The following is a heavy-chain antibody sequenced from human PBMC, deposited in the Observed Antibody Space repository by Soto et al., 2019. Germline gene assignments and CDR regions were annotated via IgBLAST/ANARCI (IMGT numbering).Heavy chain of an antibody. V-gene: IGHV5-10-1*01. J-gene: IGHJ4*02. Sequence: PWESLQISCQLSGYSFAVYCITWVRQQPVKGLEWMGRIDPIDSQTYYSPSFRGHVTISVTKSITTVFLQWSSLRASDTAMYYCARQIYDSDTGPNFQYYFDSWGQGTPVTVSS. CDR1: GYSFAVYC. CDR2: IDPIDSQT. CDR3: ARQIYDSDTGPNFQYYFDS. D-gene: IGHD3-22*01.